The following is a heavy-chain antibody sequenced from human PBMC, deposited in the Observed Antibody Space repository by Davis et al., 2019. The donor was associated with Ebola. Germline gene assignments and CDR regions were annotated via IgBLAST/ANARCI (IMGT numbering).Heavy chain of an antibody. CDR1: GGSISSSSYY. CDR2: IYYSGST. J-gene: IGHJ4*02. D-gene: IGHD6-13*01. CDR3: AREKAASYFDY. Sequence: GSLRLSCTVSGGSISSSSYYWGWIRQPPGKGLEWIGSIYYSGSTYYNPSLKSRVTISVDKSKNQFSLKLSSVTAADTAVYYCAREKAASYFDYWGQGTLVTVSS. V-gene: IGHV4-39*07.